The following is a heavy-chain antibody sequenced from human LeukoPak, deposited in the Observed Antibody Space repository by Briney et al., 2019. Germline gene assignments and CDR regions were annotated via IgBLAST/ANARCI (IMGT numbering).Heavy chain of an antibody. CDR3: AKDMLVTTLDY. V-gene: IGHV3-30*02. CDR2: IRYDGSNK. J-gene: IGHJ4*02. D-gene: IGHD4-17*01. CDR1: GFTVSSNY. Sequence: GGSLRLSCAASGFTVSSNYMSWVRQAPGKGLEWVAFIRYDGSNKYYADSVKGRFTISRDNSKNTLYLQTNSLRAEDTAVYYCAKDMLVTTLDYWGQGTLVTVSS.